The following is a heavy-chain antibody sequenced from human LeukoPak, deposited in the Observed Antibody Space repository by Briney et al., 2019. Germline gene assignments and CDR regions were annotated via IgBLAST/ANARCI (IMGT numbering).Heavy chain of an antibody. CDR3: ARGMGFDP. Sequence: PSETLSLTCTVSGGSISSSSYYWGWLRPPPGKGLEWIGSIYYSGSTYYNPSLKSRVTISVDTSKNQFSLKLSSVTAADTAVYYCARGMGFDPWGQGTLVTVSS. CDR1: GGSISSSSYY. J-gene: IGHJ5*02. D-gene: IGHD5-24*01. CDR2: IYYSGST. V-gene: IGHV4-39*01.